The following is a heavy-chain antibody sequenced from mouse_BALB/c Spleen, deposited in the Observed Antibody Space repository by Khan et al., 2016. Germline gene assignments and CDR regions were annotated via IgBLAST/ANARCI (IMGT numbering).Heavy chain of an antibody. CDR3: ARGATMITGMGY. J-gene: IGHJ4*01. Sequence: EVQLQESGPGLVKPSQSLSLTCTVTGYSITSDYAWNWIRQFPGNKLEWMGYISYSGSTSYNPSLKSRTSITRDTSKNQFFLQLNSVTTEDTATYYCARGATMITGMGYWGQGTSVTVSS. CDR2: ISYSGST. V-gene: IGHV3-2*02. CDR1: GYSITSDYA. D-gene: IGHD2-4*01.